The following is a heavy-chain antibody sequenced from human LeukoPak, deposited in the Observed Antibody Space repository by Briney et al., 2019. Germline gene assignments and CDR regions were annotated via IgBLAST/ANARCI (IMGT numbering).Heavy chain of an antibody. CDR1: GGSINSYY. J-gene: IGHJ3*01. V-gene: IGHV4-59*08. CDR2: IYYSGST. D-gene: IGHD6-19*01. Sequence: PSETVSLTCTVSGGSINSYYWSWIRQPPGKGLEWVGYIYYSGSTSYNPSLKSRVHISVDTSKNQFSLKLNSVTAADTAVYYCARRKNSAWSTVAFDLRRQATMVSVSS. CDR3: ARRKNSAWSTVAFDL.